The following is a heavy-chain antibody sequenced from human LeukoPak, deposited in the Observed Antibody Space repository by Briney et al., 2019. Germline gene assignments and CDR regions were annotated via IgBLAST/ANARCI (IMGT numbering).Heavy chain of an antibody. Sequence: ASVTVSCKASGYTFTSYYMHWVRQAPGQGLEWMGIINPSGGSTSYAQKFQGRVTMTRDTSTSTVYMELSSLSSEDTAVYYCARDRIKPTHSRSGRQYDYWGQGTLVTVSS. CDR1: GYTFTSYY. J-gene: IGHJ4*02. V-gene: IGHV1-46*01. CDR3: ARDRIKPTHSRSGRQYDY. CDR2: INPSGGST. D-gene: IGHD3-3*01.